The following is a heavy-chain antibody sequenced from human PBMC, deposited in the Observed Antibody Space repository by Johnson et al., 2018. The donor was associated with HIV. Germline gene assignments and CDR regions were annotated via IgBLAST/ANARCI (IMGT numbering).Heavy chain of an antibody. V-gene: IGHV3-15*01. CDR2: ITVQSEAGTS. CDR3: AKDRTSAQSALDI. Sequence: VQLVESGGGLVKPGGSLRLPFAALGFTLSNAWMTWVRHDPGQGQAWLGRITVQSEAGTSAYDAPVKVRLTISRDDSTNSLYLQMNSLRAEDPAEDYCAKDRTSAQSALDIWGQGTMVTVSS. CDR1: GFTLSNAW. D-gene: IGHD1-1*01. J-gene: IGHJ3*02.